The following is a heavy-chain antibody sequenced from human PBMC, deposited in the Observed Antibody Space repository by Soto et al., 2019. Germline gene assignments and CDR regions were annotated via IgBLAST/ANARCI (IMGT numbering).Heavy chain of an antibody. V-gene: IGHV1-69*01. Sequence: VKVSCKASGGTFSSYAISWVRQAPGQGLEWMGGIIPIFGTANYAQKFQGRVTITADESTSTAYMELSSLRSGDTAVYYCARVPVVPPDYYYYYGMDVWGQGTTVTVSS. CDR3: ARVPVVPPDYYYYYGMDV. J-gene: IGHJ6*02. CDR2: IIPIFGTA. D-gene: IGHD2-2*01. CDR1: GGTFSSYA.